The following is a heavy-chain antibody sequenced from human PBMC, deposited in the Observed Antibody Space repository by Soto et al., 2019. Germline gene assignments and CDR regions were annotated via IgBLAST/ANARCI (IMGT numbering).Heavy chain of an antibody. D-gene: IGHD2-15*01. CDR1: GFTFNNYA. Sequence: EVQLLESGGGLVQPGGSLRLSCAASGFTFNNYAMTWVRQAPGKGLEWVSVISGSGGSTHYADSVQGRFSISRDNSKNTVYLQMNSLGVEDTALYYCAKVIVVIAAAGDYIDSWGQGTLVTVSS. CDR2: ISGSGGST. V-gene: IGHV3-23*01. J-gene: IGHJ4*02. CDR3: AKVIVVIAAAGDYIDS.